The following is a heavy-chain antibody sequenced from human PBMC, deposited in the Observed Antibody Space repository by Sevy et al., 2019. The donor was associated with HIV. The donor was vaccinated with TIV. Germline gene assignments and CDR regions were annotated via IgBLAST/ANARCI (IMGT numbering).Heavy chain of an antibody. CDR3: ATHAGIAAAGRVFDY. J-gene: IGHJ4*02. D-gene: IGHD6-13*01. CDR1: GFTFSDHY. Sequence: GGSLRLSCAASGFTFSDHYMEWVRQAPGKGLEWVGRTRNKADSYTTEYAASVKGRFTISRDDSKNSLYLQMNSLKTGDTAGYYCATHAGIAAAGRVFDYWGQGSLVTVSS. CDR2: TRNKADSYTT. V-gene: IGHV3-72*01.